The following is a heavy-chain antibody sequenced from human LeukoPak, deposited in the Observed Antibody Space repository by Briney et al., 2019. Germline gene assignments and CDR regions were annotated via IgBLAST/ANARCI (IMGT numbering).Heavy chain of an antibody. CDR2: IYYSGST. Sequence: SETLSLTCTVSGGSISSSSYYWGWIRQPPGKGLEWIGSIYYSGSTYYNPSLKSRVTISVDTSKNQFSLKLSSVTAADTAVYYCARVKYYGSGSYYNAPVDYWGQGTLVTVSS. V-gene: IGHV4-39*07. D-gene: IGHD3-10*01. CDR3: ARVKYYGSGSYYNAPVDY. CDR1: GGSISSSSYY. J-gene: IGHJ4*02.